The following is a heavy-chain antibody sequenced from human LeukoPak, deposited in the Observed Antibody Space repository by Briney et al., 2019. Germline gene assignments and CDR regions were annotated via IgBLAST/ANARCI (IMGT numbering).Heavy chain of an antibody. V-gene: IGHV3-9*01. D-gene: IGHD6-13*01. CDR3: AKDQKQFIAAAYY. CDR2: ISWNSGSI. CDR1: GFTFDDYA. J-gene: IGHJ4*02. Sequence: GGSLRLSCAASGFTFDDYAMHWVREAPGKGVEWVSGISWNSGSIGYADSVKGRFTISRDNAKNSMYLQMNSLRAEDTALYYCAKDQKQFIAAAYYCGQGTLVTVSS.